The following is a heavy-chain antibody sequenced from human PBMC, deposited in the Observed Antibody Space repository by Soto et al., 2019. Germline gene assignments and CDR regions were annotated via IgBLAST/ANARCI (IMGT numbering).Heavy chain of an antibody. CDR1: GFAFSSFV. CDR3: AFGNLSYYFDY. D-gene: IGHD3-16*01. J-gene: IGHJ4*02. CDR2: IWYDGSDK. V-gene: IGHV3-33*01. Sequence: GSLRLSCASSGFAFSSFVMHWVRQAPGKGLEWVAIIWYDGSDKYYADSVKGRFTISRDNSKNTLYLQMNSLRAEDTAVYHCAFGNLSYYFDYWGQGTPVTVSS.